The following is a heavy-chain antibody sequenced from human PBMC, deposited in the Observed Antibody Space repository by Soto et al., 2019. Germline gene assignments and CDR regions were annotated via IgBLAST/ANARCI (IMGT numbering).Heavy chain of an antibody. V-gene: IGHV4-59*08. CDR2: IYYSGST. CDR1: GGSISSYY. D-gene: IGHD3-10*01. CDR3: ARHNYGSGSTYFDY. Sequence: PSETLSLTSTVAGGSISSYYWSWIRQHPGKGLEWIGYIYYSGSTNYNPSLKSRVTISVDTSKNQFSLKLNSMTAADTAVYYCARHNYGSGSTYFDYWGQGTLVTVSS. J-gene: IGHJ4*02.